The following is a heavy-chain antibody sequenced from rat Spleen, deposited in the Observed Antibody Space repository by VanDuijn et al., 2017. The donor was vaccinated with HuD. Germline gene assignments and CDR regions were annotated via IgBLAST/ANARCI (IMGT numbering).Heavy chain of an antibody. CDR3: TRDYYSSYIYNWFAY. D-gene: IGHD1-2*01. V-gene: IGHV2S63*01. CDR2: IWTGGST. J-gene: IGHJ3*01. Sequence: VQLKESGPGLVQSSQTLSLICTVSGFSLISHSVHWVRQPPGKGLEWMGVIWTGGSTAYDSLLKSRLSISRDTSKSQVFLKMNSLQTEDTAIYYCTRDYYSSYIYNWFAYWGQGTLVTVSS. CDR1: GFSLISHS.